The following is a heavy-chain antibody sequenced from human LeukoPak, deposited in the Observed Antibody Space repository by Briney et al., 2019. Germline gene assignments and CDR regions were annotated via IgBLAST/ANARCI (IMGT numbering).Heavy chain of an antibody. CDR1: GFTFRTYA. CDR3: ARGPHHYYDSSGPPVYFDY. Sequence: GGSLRLSCAASGFTFRTYAMTWVRQAPGKGLEWVSTITGSGTATNYADSVKGRFTISRDNAKNSLYLQMNSLRAEDTAVYYCARGPHHYYDSSGPPVYFDYWGQGTLVTVSS. J-gene: IGHJ4*02. CDR2: ITGSGTAT. V-gene: IGHV3-21*01. D-gene: IGHD3-22*01.